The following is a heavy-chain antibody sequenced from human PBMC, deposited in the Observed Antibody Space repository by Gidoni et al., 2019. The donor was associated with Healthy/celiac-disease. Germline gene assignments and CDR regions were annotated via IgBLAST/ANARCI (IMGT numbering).Heavy chain of an antibody. CDR3: ARDQDEYQLPTGYSYYYGMDV. J-gene: IGHJ6*02. CDR1: GGSISSSNW. CDR2: ISHSGST. D-gene: IGHD2-2*01. Sequence: QVQLQESGPGLVKPSGTLSLTCAVSGGSISSSNWWNWVRQPPGKGLEWIGEISHSGSTNYNPSLKSRVTISVDKSKNQFSLNLSSVTAADTAVYYCARDQDEYQLPTGYSYYYGMDVWGQGTTVTVSS. V-gene: IGHV4-4*02.